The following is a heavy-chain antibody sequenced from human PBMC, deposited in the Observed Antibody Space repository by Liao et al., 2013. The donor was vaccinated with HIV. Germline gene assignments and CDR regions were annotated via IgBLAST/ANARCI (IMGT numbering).Heavy chain of an antibody. D-gene: IGHD3-16*01. J-gene: IGHJ2*01. CDR3: ARAPWGDWYFDL. V-gene: IGHV4-59*01. CDR1: GASISTYY. Sequence: QVQLQESGPGLLKPSETLSLTCSVSGASISTYYWNWIRQAPGAGPQWIGAVYYTGNTYYNPSLKSRLTILVDTSNNHFSLKLTSVTAADTAVYYCARAPWGDWYFDLWGRGTLVTVSS. CDR2: VYYTGNT.